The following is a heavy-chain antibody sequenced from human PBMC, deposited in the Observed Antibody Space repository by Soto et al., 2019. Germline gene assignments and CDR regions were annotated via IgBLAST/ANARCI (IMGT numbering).Heavy chain of an antibody. Sequence: PSETLSLTCAVYGGSFSGYYWSWIRQPPGKGLERIGEINHSGSTNYNPSLKSRVTISVDTSKNQFSLKLSSVTAADTAVYYCARTSGETVYYYNGMDVWGQGTTVTVSS. D-gene: IGHD1-1*01. CDR1: GGSFSGYY. V-gene: IGHV4-34*01. CDR3: ARTSGETVYYYNGMDV. J-gene: IGHJ6*02. CDR2: INHSGST.